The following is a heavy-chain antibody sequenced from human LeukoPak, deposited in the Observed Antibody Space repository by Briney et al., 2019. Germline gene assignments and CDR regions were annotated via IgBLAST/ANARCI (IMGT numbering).Heavy chain of an antibody. CDR3: ATDLYSGCGCGFDY. D-gene: IGHD5-12*01. CDR2: ITAYKGNT. J-gene: IGHJ4*02. Sequence: SVKGSSKASGYTFTSYGISWVRHAPGQGLEWMGWITAYKGNTNYAQKLQGRVTMTTDTSTRTAYMALRSLRYYDTAVYCCATDLYSGCGCGFDYWGQGTLVTVSS. CDR1: GYTFTSYG. V-gene: IGHV1-18*04.